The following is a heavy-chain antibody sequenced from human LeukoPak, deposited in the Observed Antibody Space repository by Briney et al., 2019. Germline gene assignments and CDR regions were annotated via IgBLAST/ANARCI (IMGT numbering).Heavy chain of an antibody. CDR2: ISAYNGNT. J-gene: IGHJ3*02. Sequence: ASVKVSCKASGYTCTSYGISWVRQAPGQGLEWLGWISAYNGNTNYAQKLQGRVTMTTDTSTSTAYMELRSLRSDDTAVYYCARGLIAAAEDAFDIWGQGTTVTVPS. D-gene: IGHD6-13*01. CDR1: GYTCTSYG. V-gene: IGHV1-18*01. CDR3: ARGLIAAAEDAFDI.